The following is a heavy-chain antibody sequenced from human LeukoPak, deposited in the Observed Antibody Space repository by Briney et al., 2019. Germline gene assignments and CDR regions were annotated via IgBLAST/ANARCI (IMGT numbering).Heavy chain of an antibody. J-gene: IGHJ6*03. CDR1: GGSISSSSYY. Sequence: PSETLSLTCTVSGGSISSSSYYWGWIRQPPGKGLEWIGSIYYSGSTYYNPSLKSRVTISVDTSKNQFSLKLSSVTAADTAVYYCARGREGATMNWVLDYYYMDVWGKGTTVTVSS. CDR2: IYYSGST. D-gene: IGHD1-26*01. CDR3: ARGREGATMNWVLDYYYMDV. V-gene: IGHV4-39*07.